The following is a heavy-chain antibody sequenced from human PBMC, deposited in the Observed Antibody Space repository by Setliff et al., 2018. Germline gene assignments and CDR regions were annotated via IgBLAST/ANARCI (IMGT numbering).Heavy chain of an antibody. D-gene: IGHD7-27*01. CDR1: GGSISSYY. Sequence: SETLSLTCTVSGGSISSYYWNWIRQPPGKGLEWIGYIYYSGSTYYNPSLKSRVTISVDTSKNQFSLKLSSVTPADTAVYYCARVTGDRASDIWGQGTMVTVSS. V-gene: IGHV4-59*01. CDR3: ARVTGDRASDI. CDR2: IYYSGST. J-gene: IGHJ3*02.